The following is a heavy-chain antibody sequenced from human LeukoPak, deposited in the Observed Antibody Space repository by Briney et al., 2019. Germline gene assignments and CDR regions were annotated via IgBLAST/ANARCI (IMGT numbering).Heavy chain of an antibody. Sequence: SETLSLTCTVSGYSISSGYYWGWIRQPPGKGLEWIGSIYHSGSTYYNPSLKSRVTISVDTSKNQFSLKLSSVTAADTALYYCARDLVAATSLDYWGQGTLVTVSS. CDR2: IYHSGST. CDR1: GYSISSGYY. D-gene: IGHD2-15*01. CDR3: ARDLVAATSLDY. J-gene: IGHJ4*02. V-gene: IGHV4-38-2*02.